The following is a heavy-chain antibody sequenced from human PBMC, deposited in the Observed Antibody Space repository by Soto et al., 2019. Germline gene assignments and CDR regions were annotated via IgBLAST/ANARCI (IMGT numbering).Heavy chain of an antibody. CDR3: ARTSNIVVVPDY. J-gene: IGHJ4*02. Sequence: PGGSLRLSCAASGFTFSSYAMHWVRQAPGKGLEWVAVISYDGSNKYYADSVKGRFTISRDNSKNTLYLQMNSLRAEDTAVYYCARTSNIVVVPDYWSQGTLVTVSS. CDR2: ISYDGSNK. V-gene: IGHV3-30-3*01. D-gene: IGHD2-2*01. CDR1: GFTFSSYA.